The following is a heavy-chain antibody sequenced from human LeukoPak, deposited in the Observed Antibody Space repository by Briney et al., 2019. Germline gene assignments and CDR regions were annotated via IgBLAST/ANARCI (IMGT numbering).Heavy chain of an antibody. CDR2: INSDGSWT. CDR1: GNYW. CDR3: VSFYETY. J-gene: IGHJ4*02. Sequence: GVSLRLSCAASGNYWMHWVRQAPGKGLVWVSHINSDGSWTGYADSVKGRFTISKDNAKNMVYLHMNSLRVDDTAVYYCVSFYETYWGRGTLVTVSS. V-gene: IGHV3-74*01. D-gene: IGHD2-2*01.